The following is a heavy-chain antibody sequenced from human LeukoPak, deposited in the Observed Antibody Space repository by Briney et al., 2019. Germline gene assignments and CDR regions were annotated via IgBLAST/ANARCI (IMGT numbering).Heavy chain of an antibody. CDR1: RFTFSSYS. Sequence: PGGSLRLSCAASRFTFSSYSMNWVRQAPGKGLEWVSYISSSSSTIYYADSVKGRFTISRDNAKNSLYLQMNSLRAEDTAVYYCAREGGGYCSSTSCYGWYWGQGTLVTVSS. J-gene: IGHJ4*02. CDR3: AREGGGYCSSTSCYGWY. V-gene: IGHV3-48*01. D-gene: IGHD2-2*01. CDR2: ISSSSSTI.